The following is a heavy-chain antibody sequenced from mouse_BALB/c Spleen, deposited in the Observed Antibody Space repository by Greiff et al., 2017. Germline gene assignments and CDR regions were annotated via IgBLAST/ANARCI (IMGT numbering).Heavy chain of an antibody. V-gene: IGHV14-3*02. CDR2: IDPANGNT. J-gene: IGHJ4*01. CDR1: GFNIKDTY. CDR3: ARYDEDAMDY. Sequence: EVHLVESGAELVKPGASVKLSCTASGFNIKDTYMHWVKQRPEQGLEWIGRIDPANGNTKYDPKFQGKATITADTSSNTAYLQLSSLTSEDTAVYYCARYDEDAMDYWGQGTSVTVSS. D-gene: IGHD2-12*01.